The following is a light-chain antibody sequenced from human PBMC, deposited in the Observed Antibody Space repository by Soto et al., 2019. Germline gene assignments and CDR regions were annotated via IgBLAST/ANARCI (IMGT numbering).Light chain of an antibody. CDR2: GAS. CDR3: QQYRNWPRT. CDR1: HSVDIN. J-gene: IGKJ1*01. Sequence: EIVLTQSPSTLSVSPGERVTLSCSASHSVDINLAWYQQKPGQAPRLLIYGASTRATDMPGRFSGRGSGTEFTLTINSLQSEDFAVYYCQQYRNWPRTFGQGTKVDIK. V-gene: IGKV3-15*01.